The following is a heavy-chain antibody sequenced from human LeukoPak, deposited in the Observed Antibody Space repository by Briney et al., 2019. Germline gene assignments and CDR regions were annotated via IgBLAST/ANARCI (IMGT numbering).Heavy chain of an antibody. D-gene: IGHD2-21*01. CDR2: IDYSGSP. Sequence: SQTLSLTCTVSGGSICSGDYYWSWIRQPPGQGLEWIGYIDYSGSPYYNPSLKRRVTISVDTSKNQFSLKLSSVTAADTAVYYCAVVPTPHYILWFSLGREAFDIWGQGTMVTVSS. CDR1: GGSICSGDYY. V-gene: IGHV4-30-4*08. J-gene: IGHJ3*02. CDR3: AVVPTPHYILWFSLGREAFDI.